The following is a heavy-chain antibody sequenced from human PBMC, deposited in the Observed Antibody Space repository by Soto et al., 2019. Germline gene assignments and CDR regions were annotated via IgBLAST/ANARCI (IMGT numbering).Heavy chain of an antibody. Sequence: PSETLSLTCTVSGGSISSSSYYWGWIRQPPGKGLEWIGSIYYSGSTYYNPSLKSRVTISVDTSKNQFSLKLSSVTAADTAVYYCARGGEVAVAGNLVLGYWGQGTLVTVSS. CDR2: IYYSGST. CDR1: GGSISSSSYY. V-gene: IGHV4-39*01. CDR3: ARGGEVAVAGNLVLGY. J-gene: IGHJ4*02. D-gene: IGHD6-19*01.